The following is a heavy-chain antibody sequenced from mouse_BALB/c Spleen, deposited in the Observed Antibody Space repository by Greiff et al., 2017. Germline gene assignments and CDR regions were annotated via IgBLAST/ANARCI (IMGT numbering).Heavy chain of an antibody. D-gene: IGHD3-1*01. CDR1: GFTFSSYY. CDR2: INSNGGST. V-gene: IGHV5-6-2*01. CDR3: ARQLGPAYAMDY. Sequence: EVQVVESGGGLVKLGGSLKLSCAASGFTFSSYYMSWVRQTPEKRLELVAAINSNGGSTYYPDTVKGRFTISRDNAKNTLYLQMSSLKSEDTALYYCARQLGPAYAMDYWGQGTSVTVSS. J-gene: IGHJ4*01.